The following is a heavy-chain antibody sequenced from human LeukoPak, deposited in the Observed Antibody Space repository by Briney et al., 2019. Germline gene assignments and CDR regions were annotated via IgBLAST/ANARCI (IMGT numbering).Heavy chain of an antibody. Sequence: GGSLRLSCAASGFTFDDYAMHWVRQAPGKGLEWVSGISWNSGSIGYADSVKGRFTISRDDSKNTLYLQMNSLRAEDTAVYYCAGDAYSSSWYSPTVYWGQGTLVTVSS. CDR1: GFTFDDYA. V-gene: IGHV3-9*01. CDR3: AGDAYSSSWYSPTVY. J-gene: IGHJ4*02. CDR2: ISWNSGSI. D-gene: IGHD6-13*01.